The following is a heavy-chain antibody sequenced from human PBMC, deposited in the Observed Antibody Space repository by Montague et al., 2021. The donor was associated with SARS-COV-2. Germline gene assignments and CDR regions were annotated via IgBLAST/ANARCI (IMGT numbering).Heavy chain of an antibody. CDR2: IDNGRNA. CDR1: GGSFNGFY. V-gene: IGHV4-34*01. Sequence: SETLSLTCAVSGGSFNGFYWGWIRQPPGKGLEWLGEIGEIDNGRNANYKPTLKSLLTKSWDQSKNQFYLQLTSLTAADTSVYFCARGLMRFAVVDAAPRNAFGVWGQGTRVTVSS. CDR3: ARGLMRFAVVDAAPRNAFGV. J-gene: IGHJ3*01. D-gene: IGHD2-15*01.